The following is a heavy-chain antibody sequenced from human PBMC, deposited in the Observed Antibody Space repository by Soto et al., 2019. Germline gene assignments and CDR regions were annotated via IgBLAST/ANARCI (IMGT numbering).Heavy chain of an antibody. D-gene: IGHD5-12*01. J-gene: IGHJ4*02. Sequence: LRLSCAASGSTFSNYGMHWVRQAPGKGLEWVAVVWYDGTTKFYPDSVKGRFTISGDNSNNTLYLQMNSLRAEDTAVYYCAKDHDEDFGYDLDYFNYWGQGTLVTVSS. CDR1: GSTFSNYG. V-gene: IGHV3-33*06. CDR2: VWYDGTTK. CDR3: AKDHDEDFGYDLDYFNY.